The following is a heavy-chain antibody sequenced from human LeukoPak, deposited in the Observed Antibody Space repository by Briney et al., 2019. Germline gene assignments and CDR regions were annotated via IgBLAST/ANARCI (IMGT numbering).Heavy chain of an antibody. CDR1: GFTFSSYA. V-gene: IGHV3-23*01. D-gene: IGHD2-2*01. Sequence: GGSLRLSSAASGFTFSSYAMSWVRQAPGKGLEWVSAISGSGGSTYYADSVKGRFTISRDNSKNTLYLQMNSLRTEDTAVYYCARVDQLPGEPFDYWGQGTLVTVSS. CDR3: ARVDQLPGEPFDY. CDR2: ISGSGGST. J-gene: IGHJ4*02.